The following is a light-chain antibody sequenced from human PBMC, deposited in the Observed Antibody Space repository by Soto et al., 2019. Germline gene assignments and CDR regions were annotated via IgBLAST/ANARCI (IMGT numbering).Light chain of an antibody. CDR1: QSVSNW. V-gene: IGKV1-5*01. J-gene: IGKJ4*01. CDR2: DVS. CDR3: QQYNTALLT. Sequence: DIQMTQSPATLSASVGDRVTITCRASQSVSNWLAWYQQKPGKAPKLLIYDVSTLQTGVPTRFSGRGSGTEFILTISNLQPDDFATYYCQQYNTALLTFGRGTRVDI.